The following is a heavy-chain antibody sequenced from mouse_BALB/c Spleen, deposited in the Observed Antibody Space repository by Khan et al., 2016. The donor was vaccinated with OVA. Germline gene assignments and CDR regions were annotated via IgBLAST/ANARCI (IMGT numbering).Heavy chain of an antibody. J-gene: IGHJ1*01. V-gene: IGHV9-3-1*01. CDR1: GYTFTNYG. D-gene: IGHD1-1*02. CDR2: INTYTGEP. Sequence: QIQLVQSGPELKKPGETVKISCKASGYTFTNYGMNWVKQAPGKGLKWMGWINTYTGEPTYADDFTGRFAFYLESSASTAYLQINNLKNEEPATYFCTSGGYWYFDFWGAGTTVTVSS. CDR3: TSGGYWYFDF.